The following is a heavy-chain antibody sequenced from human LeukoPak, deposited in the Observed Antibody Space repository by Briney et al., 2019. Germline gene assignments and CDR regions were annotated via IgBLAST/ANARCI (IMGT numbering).Heavy chain of an antibody. J-gene: IGHJ4*02. CDR3: AGVYYYGSGSYFY. CDR2: IYYSGST. Sequence: PSETLSLTCTLSGGSISTYYWSWIRQPPGKGLEWIGYIYYSGSTNYNPSLKSRVTISVDTSKNQFSLKLSSVTAADTAVYYCAGVYYYGSGSYFYWGQGTLVTVSS. D-gene: IGHD3-10*01. V-gene: IGHV4-59*01. CDR1: GGSISTYY.